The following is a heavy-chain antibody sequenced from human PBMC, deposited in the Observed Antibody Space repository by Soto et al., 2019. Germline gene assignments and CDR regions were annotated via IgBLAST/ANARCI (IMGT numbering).Heavy chain of an antibody. V-gene: IGHV3-23*01. CDR2: ISGSGGST. D-gene: IGHD6-13*01. CDR3: AKDLTDWQQLVVGAFDI. Sequence: GGSLRLSCAASGFTFSSYAMSWVRQAPGKGLEWVSAISGSGGSTYYADSVKGRFTISRDNSKNTLYLQMNSLRAEDTAVYYCAKDLTDWQQLVVGAFDIWGQGTMVTVS. J-gene: IGHJ3*02. CDR1: GFTFSSYA.